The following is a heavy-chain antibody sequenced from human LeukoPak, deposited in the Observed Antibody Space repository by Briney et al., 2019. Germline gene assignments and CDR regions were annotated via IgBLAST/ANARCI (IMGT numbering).Heavy chain of an antibody. J-gene: IGHJ4*02. CDR2: IIPIFGTA. CDR1: GGTFSSYA. CDR3: ASETPYYDFWSGYGY. D-gene: IGHD3-3*01. Sequence: SVKVSCKASGGTFSSYAISWVRQAPGQGLEWMGGIIPIFGTANYAQKFQGRVTITADKSTSTAYMELSSLRSEDTAVYYCASETPYYDFWSGYGYWGQGTLVTVSS. V-gene: IGHV1-69*06.